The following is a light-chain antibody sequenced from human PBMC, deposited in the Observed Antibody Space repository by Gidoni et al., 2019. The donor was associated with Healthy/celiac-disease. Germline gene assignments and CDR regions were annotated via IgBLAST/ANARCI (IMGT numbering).Light chain of an antibody. V-gene: IGKV1-33*01. J-gene: IGKJ4*01. CDR3: QQYDNLPPLT. CDR1: QDISNY. Sequence: SLSASVGDRVTITCQASQDISNYLNWYQQKPGKAPKLLIYDASNLETGVPSRFSGSGSGTDFTFTISSLQPEDIATYYCQQYDNLPPLTFGGGTKVEIK. CDR2: DAS.